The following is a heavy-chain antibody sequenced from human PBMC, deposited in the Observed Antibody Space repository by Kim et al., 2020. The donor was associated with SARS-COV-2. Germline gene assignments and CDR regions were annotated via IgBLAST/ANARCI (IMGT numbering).Heavy chain of an antibody. CDR3: AREAAAVPGFGELLGWFDP. Sequence: GGSLRLSCAASGFTFSDYYMSWIRQAPGKGLEWVSYISSSSSYTNYADSVKGRFTISRDNAKNSLYLQMNSLRAEDTAVYYCAREAAAVPGFGELLGWFDPWGQGTLVTVSS. V-gene: IGHV3-11*05. J-gene: IGHJ5*02. D-gene: IGHD3-10*01. CDR1: GFTFSDYY. CDR2: ISSSSSYT.